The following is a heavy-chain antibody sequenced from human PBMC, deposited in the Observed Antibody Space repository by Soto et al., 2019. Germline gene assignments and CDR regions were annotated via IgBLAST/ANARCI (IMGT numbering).Heavy chain of an antibody. CDR3: AKDQDGSGWYYFDY. D-gene: IGHD6-19*01. J-gene: IGHJ4*02. Sequence: GGSLRLSCTASGFTFSSYAMSWVRQAPGKGLEWVSAISSGGVTTYYADSVKGRFTISRDDSENTLFLQMNSLRAEDAAVYYCAKDQDGSGWYYFDYWGQGTLVTVSS. V-gene: IGHV3-23*01. CDR2: ISSGGVTT. CDR1: GFTFSSYA.